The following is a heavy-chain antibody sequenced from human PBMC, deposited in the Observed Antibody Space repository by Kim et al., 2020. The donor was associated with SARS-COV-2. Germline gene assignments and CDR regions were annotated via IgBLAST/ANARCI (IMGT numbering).Heavy chain of an antibody. CDR2: T. CDR3: ARYSSGWYRFDY. V-gene: IGHV4-59*01. D-gene: IGHD6-19*01. Sequence: TTYNPSLKSRVTISVDTSKNQFSLKLSSVTAADTAVYYCARYSSGWYRFDYWGQGTLVTVSS. J-gene: IGHJ4*02.